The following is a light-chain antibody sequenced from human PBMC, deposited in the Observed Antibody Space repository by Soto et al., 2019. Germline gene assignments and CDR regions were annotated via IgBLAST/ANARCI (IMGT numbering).Light chain of an antibody. Sequence: QAVVTQPPSVSGAPGQRVTISCTGSSSNFGAGYDVHWYQHLPGTPPKLLIYGNNNRPSGVPDRFSGSKSGTSASLAITGLQAEDEADYYCQSYDSSLSGWVFGGGTKLTVL. CDR2: GNN. V-gene: IGLV1-40*01. CDR1: SSNFGAGYD. CDR3: QSYDSSLSGWV. J-gene: IGLJ2*01.